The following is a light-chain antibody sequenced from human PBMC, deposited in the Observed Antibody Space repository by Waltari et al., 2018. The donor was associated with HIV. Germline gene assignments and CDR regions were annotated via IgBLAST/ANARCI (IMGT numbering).Light chain of an antibody. J-gene: IGLJ2*01. V-gene: IGLV2-14*03. CDR1: SSDVGGYNY. CDR2: DVS. Sequence: QSALTQPASVSGSPGQSITISCPGTSSDVGGYNYVSWYQQHPGKAPKLMIYDVSNRPAGVSNRFSGSKSGNTASLTISGLQAEDEADYYCSSYTSSSTLKVFGGGTKPTVL. CDR3: SSYTSSSTLKV.